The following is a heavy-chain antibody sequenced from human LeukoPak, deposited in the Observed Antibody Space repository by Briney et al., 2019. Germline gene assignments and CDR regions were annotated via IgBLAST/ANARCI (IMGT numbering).Heavy chain of an antibody. Sequence: PGGSLRLSCAASGFTFKTYAMSWVRQAPGKGPEWVSAISPSGDNTYYADSVKGRFTISRDNSKNTLYLQMNSPRAEDTAVYYCAKDITMIVVVTGQFDYWGQGTLVTVSS. CDR1: GFTFKTYA. CDR3: AKDITMIVVVTGQFDY. D-gene: IGHD3-22*01. CDR2: ISPSGDNT. J-gene: IGHJ4*02. V-gene: IGHV3-23*01.